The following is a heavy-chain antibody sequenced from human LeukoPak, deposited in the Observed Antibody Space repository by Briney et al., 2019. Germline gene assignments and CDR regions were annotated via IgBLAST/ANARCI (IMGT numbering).Heavy chain of an antibody. CDR3: ARAQAATYGMDV. Sequence: GGSLRLSCAASGFTVSSNYMSWVRQAPGKGLEWVSVIYSGGTTYYADSVKGRFTISRDNSKNTLYLQMNSLRAEDTAVYYCARAQAATYGMDVWGQGTTVTVSS. CDR2: IYSGGTT. J-gene: IGHJ6*02. V-gene: IGHV3-53*01. CDR1: GFTVSSNY. D-gene: IGHD6-25*01.